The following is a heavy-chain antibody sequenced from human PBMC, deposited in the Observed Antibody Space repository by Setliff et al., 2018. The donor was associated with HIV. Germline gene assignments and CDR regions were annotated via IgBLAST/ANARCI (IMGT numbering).Heavy chain of an antibody. Sequence: PSETLSLTCNVSGDSITRSRYWWGWIRQSPGKGLQWLADISHRGDLAYRESLKRRLTISRDTSKNQISLRLTSVTAADTAVYYCATSAESGFGIHWGVFNIWGQGTRVTVSS. CDR1: GDSITRSRYW. J-gene: IGHJ3*02. CDR3: ATSAESGFGIHWGVFNI. D-gene: IGHD3-10*01. CDR2: ISHRGDL. V-gene: IGHV4-39*01.